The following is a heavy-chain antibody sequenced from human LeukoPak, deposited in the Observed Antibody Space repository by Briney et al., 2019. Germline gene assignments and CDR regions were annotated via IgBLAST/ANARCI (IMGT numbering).Heavy chain of an antibody. CDR3: ARVRGRWLQFFDL. J-gene: IGHJ2*01. CDR1: GGSISSGGYY. V-gene: IGHV4-31*02. D-gene: IGHD5-24*01. CDR2: IYNSGST. Sequence: SETLSLTCTVSGGSISSGGYYWSWIRQHPGKGLEWIGYIYNSGSTYYNPSLKSRVTISVDTSKNQFSLKLSPVTAADTAVYYCARVRGRWLQFFDLWGRGTLVTVSS.